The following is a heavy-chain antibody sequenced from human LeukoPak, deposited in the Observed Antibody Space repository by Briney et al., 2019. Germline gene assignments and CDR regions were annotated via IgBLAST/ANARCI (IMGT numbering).Heavy chain of an antibody. J-gene: IGHJ4*02. CDR3: ATSRGSWPDYFDY. CDR2: IKEDGGEK. CDR1: GFTFSSYW. V-gene: IGHV3-7*01. D-gene: IGHD6-13*01. Sequence: PGGSLRLSCAASGFTFSSYWMSWVRQAPGKGLEWVANIKEDGGEKYSVDSVKGRFTISRDNAMNSLYLEMNSLRAEDTAVYYCATSRGSWPDYFDYWGQGTLVTVSS.